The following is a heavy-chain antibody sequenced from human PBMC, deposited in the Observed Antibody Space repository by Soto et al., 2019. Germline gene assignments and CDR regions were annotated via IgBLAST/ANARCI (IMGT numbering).Heavy chain of an antibody. CDR1: GGSITGTNW. CDR3: ARAGYGGNELDY. D-gene: IGHD2-15*01. Sequence: QVQLQESGPGLVKPSGTLSLTRAVSGGSITGTNWWSWVRQPPGKGLEWIGEIHHSGSTSYNPSLKSRVTISVDKSKNQFSLNLSSVTAADTAAYYCARAGYGGNELDYWGQGTLVTVSS. J-gene: IGHJ4*02. V-gene: IGHV4-4*02. CDR2: IHHSGST.